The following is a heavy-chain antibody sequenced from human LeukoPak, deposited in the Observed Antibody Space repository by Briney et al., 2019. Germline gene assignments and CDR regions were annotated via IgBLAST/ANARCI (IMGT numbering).Heavy chain of an antibody. D-gene: IGHD7-27*01. J-gene: IGHJ4*02. Sequence: PSETLSFTRTVSGGSISSYYWSWIRQPPGKGLEWIGYIYYTGTSYNPSLKSRVTISADTSKNQFSLKLISVTAADTAVYYCASRKLGNDYWGQGTLVTVSS. CDR3: ASRKLGNDY. CDR1: GGSISSYY. CDR2: IYYTGT. V-gene: IGHV4-59*01.